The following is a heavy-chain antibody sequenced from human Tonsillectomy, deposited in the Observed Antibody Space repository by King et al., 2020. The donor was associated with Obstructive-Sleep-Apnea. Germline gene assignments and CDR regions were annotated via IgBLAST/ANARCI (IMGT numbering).Heavy chain of an antibody. CDR1: GGSISSSNW. Sequence: VQLQESGPGLVKPSGTLSLTCAVSGGSISSSNWWSWVRQPPGKGLEWIGKIYHSGSTHYNPSLKSRVTISVDKSKNQFSLKLSSVTAADTAVYYCARDSPSSGYYFGRFDYWGQGTLVTVSS. V-gene: IGHV4-4*02. D-gene: IGHD3-22*01. J-gene: IGHJ4*02. CDR2: IYHSGST. CDR3: ARDSPSSGYYFGRFDY.